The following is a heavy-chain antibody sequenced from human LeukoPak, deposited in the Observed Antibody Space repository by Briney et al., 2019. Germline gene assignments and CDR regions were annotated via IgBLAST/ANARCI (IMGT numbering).Heavy chain of an antibody. Sequence: ASVKASCKPSGYTFTTYGTSCVRQTPGQGLERVEWSSAYNGNTNYAQKLQSRVTMTTDPSTSTVYLELRSLRADDTAVYYCSRDYDILTGYYSDYWGQGTLVTVSS. CDR2: SSAYNGNT. V-gene: IGHV1-18*01. D-gene: IGHD3-9*01. CDR3: SRDYDILTGYYSDY. J-gene: IGHJ4*02. CDR1: GYTFTTYG.